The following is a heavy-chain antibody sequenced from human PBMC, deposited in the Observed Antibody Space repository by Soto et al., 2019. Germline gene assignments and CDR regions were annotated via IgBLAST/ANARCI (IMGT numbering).Heavy chain of an antibody. V-gene: IGHV3-23*01. CDR2: FSDGGSNT. D-gene: IGHD6-13*01. CDR3: AILDSSTWYTGYYFDY. CDR1: GFSFSSYA. Sequence: EVQLLESGGGLVQPGGSLRLSCAASGFSFSSYAMTWVRQAPGKGLECVSAFSDGGSNTYYTDSVKGRFTISRDNSKNTVFLQMNSLRAEDTSVYYCAILDSSTWYTGYYFDYWGQGTLVTVSS. J-gene: IGHJ4*02.